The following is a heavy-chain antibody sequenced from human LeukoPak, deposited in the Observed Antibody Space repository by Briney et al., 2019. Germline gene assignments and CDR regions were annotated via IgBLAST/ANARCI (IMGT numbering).Heavy chain of an antibody. CDR3: AIIRGRNS. V-gene: IGHV3-21*01. D-gene: IGHD3-10*01. CDR1: GLTFTSYT. J-gene: IGHJ4*02. Sequence: PGGSLRLSCVVSGLTFTSYTMAWVRQAPGKGLEWLSSISSSSNDIYYADSVKGRLTISRDNAKNSVLLQMNSLRAEDTALYYCAIIRGRNSWGQGTLVTVSS. CDR2: ISSSSNDI.